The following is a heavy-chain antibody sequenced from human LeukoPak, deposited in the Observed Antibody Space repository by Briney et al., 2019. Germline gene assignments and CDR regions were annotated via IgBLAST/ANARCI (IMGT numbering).Heavy chain of an antibody. CDR3: AIIYDSSGYYYGFTEDY. CDR2: INLSGGST. V-gene: IGHV1-46*01. D-gene: IGHD3-22*01. Sequence: GASVKVSCKASGYTFTTYSMHWVRQAPGQGLEWMAIINLSGGSTDYTQKFQGRVTMTRDTSTSTVYMELSSLRSDDTAVYYCAIIYDSSGYYYGFTEDYWGQGTLVTVSS. J-gene: IGHJ4*02. CDR1: GYTFTTYS.